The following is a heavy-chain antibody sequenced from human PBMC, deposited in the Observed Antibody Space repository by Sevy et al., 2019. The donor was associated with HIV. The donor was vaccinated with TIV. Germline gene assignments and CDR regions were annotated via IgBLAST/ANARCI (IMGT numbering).Heavy chain of an antibody. Sequence: GGSLRLSCAASGFTFSSYWMHWVRQAPGKGLVWVSRINSDGSSTSYADSVKGRFTISRDNAKNTLYLQMNSLRAEDTALYYCGLQGYSYGHYYYYYYMDVWGKGTTVTVSS. CDR2: INSDGSST. J-gene: IGHJ6*03. V-gene: IGHV3-74*01. CDR1: GFTFSSYW. D-gene: IGHD5-18*01. CDR3: GLQGYSYGHYYYYYYMDV.